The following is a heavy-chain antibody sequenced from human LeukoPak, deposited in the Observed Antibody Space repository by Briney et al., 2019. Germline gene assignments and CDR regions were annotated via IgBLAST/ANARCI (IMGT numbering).Heavy chain of an antibody. D-gene: IGHD3-10*01. J-gene: IGHJ5*02. Sequence: SETLSLTCTVSGGSISSSSYYWGWIRQPPGKGLEWIGSIYYSGSTYYNPSLRSRVTISVDTSKNQFSLKLSSVTAADTAVYYCARLEMANYYGSGSYGPNWFDPWGQGTLVTVSS. CDR3: ARLEMANYYGSGSYGPNWFDP. CDR1: GGSISSSSYY. V-gene: IGHV4-39*07. CDR2: IYYSGST.